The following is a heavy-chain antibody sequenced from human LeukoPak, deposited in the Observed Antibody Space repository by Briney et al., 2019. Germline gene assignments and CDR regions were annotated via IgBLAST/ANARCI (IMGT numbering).Heavy chain of an antibody. D-gene: IGHD3-16*02. J-gene: IGHJ4*02. V-gene: IGHV3-15*01. Sequence: GGSLRLSSAASGFTFSNAWMTWVRQAPGKGLEWVGRIKSKYDGETIDYAAPVKGRFTISRDDSKNTLYLRMNSLKTEDTAVYYCTTDLFGAIAPYWGQGTLVTVSS. CDR1: GFTFSNAW. CDR2: IKSKYDGETI. CDR3: TTDLFGAIAPY.